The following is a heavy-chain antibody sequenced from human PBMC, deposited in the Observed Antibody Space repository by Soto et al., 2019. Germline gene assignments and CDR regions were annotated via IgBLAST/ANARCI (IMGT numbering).Heavy chain of an antibody. Sequence: EVQLVEAGGGLVQPGGPLRLSCSASGFTFSSYAMHWVRQAPGKGLEYVSAISSNGGSTYYADSVKGRFTITRDNSKNALDLQMSSLRAEDTAVYYCVTGSSGWYWDYWGQGTLGTVSS. CDR2: ISSNGGST. J-gene: IGHJ4*02. CDR3: VTGSSGWYWDY. CDR1: GFTFSSYA. V-gene: IGHV3-64D*06. D-gene: IGHD6-19*01.